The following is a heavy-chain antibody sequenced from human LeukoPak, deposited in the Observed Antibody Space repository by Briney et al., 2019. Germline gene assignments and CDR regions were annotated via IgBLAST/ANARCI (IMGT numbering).Heavy chain of an antibody. V-gene: IGHV1-2*06. CDR1: GYTFTGYY. J-gene: IGHJ4*02. Sequence: APVKVSCKASGYTFTGYYMQWVRQAPGQGLEWMGRINPNSGGTNYAQKFQGRVTMTRDTSISTAYMELSRLRSDDTAVYYCALDYYDFWSGYYPFDYWGQGTLVTVSS. CDR3: ALDYYDFWSGYYPFDY. CDR2: INPNSGGT. D-gene: IGHD3-3*01.